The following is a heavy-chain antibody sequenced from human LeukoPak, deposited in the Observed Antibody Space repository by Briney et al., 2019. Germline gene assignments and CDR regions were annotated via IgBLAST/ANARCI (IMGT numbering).Heavy chain of an antibody. CDR2: ISTGGTT. Sequence: PSETLSLTCAVSGGSISSYYWSWIRQPAGKGLEWIGRISTGGTTNYNPSLTSRITMSVDTSKNQFSLNLTSVTAADTAVYYCARELSPRQAHDYWGQGTLFSVSS. V-gene: IGHV4-4*07. CDR3: ARELSPRQAHDY. J-gene: IGHJ4*02. CDR1: GGSISSYY.